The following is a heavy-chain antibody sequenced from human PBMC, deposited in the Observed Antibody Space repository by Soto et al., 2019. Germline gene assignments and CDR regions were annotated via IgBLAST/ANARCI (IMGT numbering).Heavy chain of an antibody. V-gene: IGHV3-53*01. J-gene: IGHJ4*02. Sequence: SLRLSCAASGFTVSSNYMSWVRQAPGKGLEWVSVIYSGGSTYYADSVKGRFTISRDNSKNTLYLQMNSLRAEDTAVYYCARGSSYSSGWYVDYWGQGTLVTVSS. CDR1: GFTVSSNY. CDR2: IYSGGST. CDR3: ARGSSYSSGWYVDY. D-gene: IGHD6-19*01.